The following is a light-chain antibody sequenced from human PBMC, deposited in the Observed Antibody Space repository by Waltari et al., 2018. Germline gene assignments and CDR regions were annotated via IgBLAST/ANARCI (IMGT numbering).Light chain of an antibody. V-gene: IGLV2-14*03. J-gene: IGLJ2*01. Sequence: QSALTQPAPVSGPPGQSITISCTGSSRDVGGADSVFWYEDHPGQAPKVIIYDVNKRPSGVSDRFSGSKSGNTASLTISGLQAEDEATFYCSSQSTKNGVIFGGGTKVTVL. CDR3: SSQSTKNGVI. CDR1: SRDVGGADS. CDR2: DVN.